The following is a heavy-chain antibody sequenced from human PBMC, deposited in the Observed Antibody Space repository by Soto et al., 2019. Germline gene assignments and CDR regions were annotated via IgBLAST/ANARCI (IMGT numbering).Heavy chain of an antibody. CDR2: INSDGSTR. V-gene: IGHV3-74*01. CDR1: GFTFSNYW. D-gene: IGHD3-16*01. Sequence: EVQLMESGGGLVQPGGSLRLSCVASGFTFSNYWMHWVRQAPGKGLVWVSRINSDGSTRSYAESVKGRFTISRDNVKNTLYLQMNSLRAEGTAVYYCVTSGGFDHWGQGTLVTVSS. J-gene: IGHJ5*02. CDR3: VTSGGFDH.